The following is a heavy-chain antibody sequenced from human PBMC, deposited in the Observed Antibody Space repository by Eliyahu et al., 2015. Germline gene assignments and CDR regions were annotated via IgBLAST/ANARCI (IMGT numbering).Heavy chain of an antibody. J-gene: IGHJ3*02. CDR3: ARRGGTGTADTFDI. V-gene: IGHV3-23*01. CDR1: XFTFGNHA. CDR2: IXGTGLIT. Sequence: EIQLLESGGGLVQPGGSLXLSXAASXFTFGNHAMTWVRXTPGRGLGCXSAIXGTGLITYXADSVKGRFTISRDNSKNTLSLQMNGLRVEDTAVYYCARRGGTGTADTFDIWGQGTMVTVSS. D-gene: IGHD3/OR15-3a*01.